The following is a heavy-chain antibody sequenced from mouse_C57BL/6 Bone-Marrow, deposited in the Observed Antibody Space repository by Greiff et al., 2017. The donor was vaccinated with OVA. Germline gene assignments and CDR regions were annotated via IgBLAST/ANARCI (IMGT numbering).Heavy chain of an antibody. CDR1: GYTFTSYW. D-gene: IGHD4-1*01. V-gene: IGHV1-64*01. J-gene: IGHJ2*01. Sequence: QVQLQQPGAELVKPGASVKLSRKASGYTFTSYWMHWVKQRPGQGLEWIGMIHPNSGSTNYNEKFKSKATLTVDKSSRTAYMQLSSLTSEDSSVYYCASRGNWDGYFDYWGQGTTLTVSS. CDR3: ASRGNWDGYFDY. CDR2: IHPNSGST.